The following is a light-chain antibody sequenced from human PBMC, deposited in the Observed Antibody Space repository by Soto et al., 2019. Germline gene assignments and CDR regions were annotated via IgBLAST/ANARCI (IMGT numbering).Light chain of an antibody. CDR1: SSDVGGYNY. V-gene: IGLV2-14*01. CDR2: DVS. Sequence: QSVLTQPASVSGSPGQSITISCTGTSSDVGGYNYVSWYQQHPGKAPKLVIYDVSNRPSGVSNRFSGSKSGNTASLTISGLQSEDEADYYCSSYTSNVGFGGGTKLTVL. CDR3: SSYTSNVG. J-gene: IGLJ2*01.